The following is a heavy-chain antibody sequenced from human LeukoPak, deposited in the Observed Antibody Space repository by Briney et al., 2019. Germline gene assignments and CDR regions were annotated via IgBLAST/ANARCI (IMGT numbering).Heavy chain of an antibody. D-gene: IGHD3-22*01. CDR2: INHSGST. Sequence: SETLSLTCAIYGGSFSGYYWSWVRQPPGKGLEWIGEINHSGSTKDNPSLKSRGTISGDTSKTQFAMKLRSVTAADTAVYYCARALERYYYDSSGYYAHFDYWGQGTLVTVSS. V-gene: IGHV4-34*01. J-gene: IGHJ4*02. CDR1: GGSFSGYY. CDR3: ARALERYYYDSSGYYAHFDY.